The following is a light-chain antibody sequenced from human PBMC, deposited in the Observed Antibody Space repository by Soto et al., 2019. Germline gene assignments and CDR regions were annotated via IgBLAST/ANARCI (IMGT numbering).Light chain of an antibody. CDR2: WAS. Sequence: DIVMTQSPDSLAVSLGDRATINCKSIQSVLFAAKNKNYLAWFQQKPGQPPKLLLYWASTRESGVPDRFSGSGAETDFTLTISSLQAEDVAVYYCLQYYSFPHTFGQGTKLEIK. J-gene: IGKJ2*01. V-gene: IGKV4-1*01. CDR3: LQYYSFPHT. CDR1: QSVLFAAKNKNY.